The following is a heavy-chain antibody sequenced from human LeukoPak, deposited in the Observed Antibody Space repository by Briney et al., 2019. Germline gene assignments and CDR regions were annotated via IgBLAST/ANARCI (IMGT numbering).Heavy chain of an antibody. J-gene: IGHJ4*02. V-gene: IGHV1-18*01. Sequence: GASVKVSCKASGYTFTSYGISWVRQAPGQGLEWMGWISAYNGNTNYAQKLQGRVTMTTDTSTSTAYMELRSLRSDATAVYYCARDTEPGIAVAGTSYWGQGTLVTVSS. CDR1: GYTFTSYG. CDR3: ARDTEPGIAVAGTSY. D-gene: IGHD6-19*01. CDR2: ISAYNGNT.